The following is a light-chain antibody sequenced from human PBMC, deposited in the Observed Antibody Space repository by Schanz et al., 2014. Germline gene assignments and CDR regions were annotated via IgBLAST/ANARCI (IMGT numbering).Light chain of an antibody. CDR1: QSVSSSY. V-gene: IGKV3-20*01. CDR2: GAS. CDR3: QQYDNWPRT. J-gene: IGKJ4*01. Sequence: ETVLTQSPGTLSLSPGERATLSCRASQSVSSSYLAWYQQKPGQAPRLLIYGASSRATGIPDRFSGSGSGTDFTLTISRLEPEDFAAYYCQQYDNWPRTFGGGTKVEIK.